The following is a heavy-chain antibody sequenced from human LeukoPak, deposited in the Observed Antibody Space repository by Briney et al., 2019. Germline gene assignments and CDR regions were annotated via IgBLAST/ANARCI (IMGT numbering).Heavy chain of an antibody. CDR1: GGSISSGDYY. V-gene: IGHV4-30-4*01. CDR3: AREQAAPWVAFDI. J-gene: IGHJ3*02. Sequence: PSETLSLTCTVSGGSISSGDYYWSWIRQPPGKGLEWIGYIYYSGSTYYNPSLKSRVTISVDTSKNQFSLKLSSVTAADTAVYYCAREQAAPWVAFDIWGQGTMVTVSS. D-gene: IGHD6-6*01. CDR2: IYYSGST.